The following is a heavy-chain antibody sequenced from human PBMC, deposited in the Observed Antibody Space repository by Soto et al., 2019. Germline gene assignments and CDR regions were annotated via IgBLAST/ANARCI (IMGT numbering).Heavy chain of an antibody. V-gene: IGHV5-51*01. D-gene: IGHD3-9*01. CDR1: GYSFTSYW. CDR3: ARVYDTLTGPRGGRFDP. Sequence: GESLKISCKGSGYSFTSYWIGWVRQMPGKGLEWMGIIYPGDSDTRYSPSFQGQVTISADKSISTAYLQWSSLKASDTAMDYCARVYDTLTGPRGGRFDPWGQGTLVTVSS. J-gene: IGHJ5*02. CDR2: IYPGDSDT.